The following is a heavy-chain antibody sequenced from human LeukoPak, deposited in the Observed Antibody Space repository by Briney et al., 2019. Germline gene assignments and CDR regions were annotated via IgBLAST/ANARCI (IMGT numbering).Heavy chain of an antibody. D-gene: IGHD3-3*01. V-gene: IGHV1-2*02. CDR2: INPYSGGT. CDR1: GYTFTGYY. Sequence: ASVKVSCKASGYTFTGYYMHWVRQAPGQGLEWMGLINPYSGGTNYAQRFQDRVSMTRDTSISTAYMELSTVTSDDTAVYYCARSGGTSGPELDYWGQGTLVTVSS. CDR3: ARSGGTSGPELDY. J-gene: IGHJ4*02.